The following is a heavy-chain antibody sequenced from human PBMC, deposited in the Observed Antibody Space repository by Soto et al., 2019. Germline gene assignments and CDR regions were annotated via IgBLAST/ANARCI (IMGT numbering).Heavy chain of an antibody. CDR1: GGPFSGYY. Sequence: LSLTCAVYGGPFSGYYWSWIRQPPGKGLEWIGEINHSGSTNYNPSLKSRVTISVDTSKNQFSLKLSSVTAADTAVYYCARLGPVTGYWGQGTLVTVSS. J-gene: IGHJ4*02. CDR3: ARLGPVTGY. V-gene: IGHV4-34*01. CDR2: INHSGST. D-gene: IGHD3-16*01.